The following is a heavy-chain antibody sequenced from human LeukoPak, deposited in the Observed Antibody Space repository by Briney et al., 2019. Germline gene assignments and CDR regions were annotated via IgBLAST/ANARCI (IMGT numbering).Heavy chain of an antibody. V-gene: IGHV1-18*01. CDR2: VSGDNGQT. CDR1: TYISSDFG. J-gene: IGHJ6*03. Sequence: ASVKVSCKASTYISSDFGISWVRLAPGGGLEWMGWVSGDNGQTNYGHKFYGRGTMTMETSTNTASMELRGLRSDDTAIYYCARVYLYTTGWSAAYYYFMDVWGKGTTVIVSS. CDR3: ARVYLYTTGWSAAYYYFMDV. D-gene: IGHD3-16*02.